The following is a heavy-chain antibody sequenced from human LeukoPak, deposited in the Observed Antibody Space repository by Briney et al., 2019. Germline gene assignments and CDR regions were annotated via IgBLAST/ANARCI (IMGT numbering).Heavy chain of an antibody. CDR1: GGSISSYY. V-gene: IGHV4-59*08. CDR2: IYYSGST. CDR3: ARHLYDSSGYYLDAFDI. Sequence: SETLSLTCTVSGGSISSYYWSWTRQPPGKGLEWIGYIYYSGSTNYNPSLKSRVTISVDTSKNQFSLKLSSVTAADTAVYYCARHLYDSSGYYLDAFDIWGQGTMVTVSS. J-gene: IGHJ3*02. D-gene: IGHD3-22*01.